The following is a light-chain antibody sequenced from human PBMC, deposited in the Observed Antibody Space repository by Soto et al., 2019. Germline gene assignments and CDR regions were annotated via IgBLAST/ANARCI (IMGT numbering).Light chain of an antibody. CDR2: DAS. Sequence: DIQMTQSPSTLSASVGDRVTITCRASQSISSWLAWYQQKPGKAPKLLIYDASSLESGVPSRFSGSGSGTEFTLTISSLQPEDFATYYCQQYNTLLPFGGGTKVEIK. J-gene: IGKJ4*01. CDR1: QSISSW. V-gene: IGKV1-5*01. CDR3: QQYNTLLP.